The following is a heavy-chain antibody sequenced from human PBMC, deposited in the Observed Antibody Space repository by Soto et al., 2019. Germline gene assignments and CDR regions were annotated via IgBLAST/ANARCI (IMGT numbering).Heavy chain of an antibody. CDR2: IKQDGSEK. CDR3: LRDKGGNWKRDYGMDL. V-gene: IGHV3-7*03. D-gene: IGHD1-20*01. Sequence: PGGSLRLSCAASGFTFSSYWMSWVRQSPGKGPEWVANIKQDGSEKYYVDSVKGRFTISRDNAKNSLYLQMNRLRAEHTAVYYFLRDKGGNWKRDYGMDLWGQATKVTVTS. J-gene: IGHJ6*02. CDR1: GFTFSSYW.